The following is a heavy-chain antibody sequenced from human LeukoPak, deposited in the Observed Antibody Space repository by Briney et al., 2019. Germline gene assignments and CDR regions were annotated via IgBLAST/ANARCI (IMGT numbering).Heavy chain of an antibody. V-gene: IGHV3-48*03. J-gene: IGHJ4*02. D-gene: IGHD3-22*01. CDR2: ISSSGSTR. Sequence: GGSLRLSCATSEFTFSHYEMNWVRQAPGKELEWVSYISSSGSTRYYADSVEGRFTISRDNAKNSLHLQMNSLRAEDTAVYYCARDPFRDYDSSGYFDYWGQGTPVTVSS. CDR1: EFTFSHYE. CDR3: ARDPFRDYDSSGYFDY.